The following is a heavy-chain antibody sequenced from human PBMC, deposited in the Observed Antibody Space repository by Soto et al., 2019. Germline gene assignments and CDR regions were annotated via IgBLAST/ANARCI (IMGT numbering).Heavy chain of an antibody. CDR3: TTIRLGPHDY. J-gene: IGHJ4*02. Sequence: GGALRLSCADSGLTFSNYALHWVRPAPGKGLDWVAAISSDGNNKYYADSVKGRFTISRDNSKNTLYLQMNSLRTEDTAVYYCTTIRLGPHDYWGQGTLVTVSS. CDR1: GLTFSNYA. CDR2: ISSDGNNK. D-gene: IGHD3-16*01. V-gene: IGHV3-30-3*01.